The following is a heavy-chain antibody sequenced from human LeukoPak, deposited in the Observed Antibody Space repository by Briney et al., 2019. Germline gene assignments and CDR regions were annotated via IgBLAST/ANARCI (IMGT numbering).Heavy chain of an antibody. J-gene: IGHJ5*02. V-gene: IGHV3-7*03. CDR3: ARVRGGATSPWFDP. CDR1: GFTFSSYW. CDR2: IKQDGSEK. D-gene: IGHD1-26*01. Sequence: GGSLRLSCAASGFTFSSYWMSWVRQAPGKGLEWVANIKQDGSEKHYVDSVKGRFTISRDNAKNSLYLQMNSLRAEDTAVYYCARVRGGATSPWFDPWGQGTLVTVSS.